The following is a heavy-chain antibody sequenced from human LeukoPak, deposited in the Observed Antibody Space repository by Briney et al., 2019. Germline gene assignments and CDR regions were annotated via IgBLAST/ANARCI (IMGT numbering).Heavy chain of an antibody. V-gene: IGHV4-34*01. CDR1: GGSFSGYY. CDR2: INHSGST. CDR3: ARVGIAVAGTAGEVGRSYYMDV. J-gene: IGHJ6*03. D-gene: IGHD6-19*01. Sequence: PSETLSLTCAVYGGSFSGYYWSWIRQPPGKGLEWIGEINHSGSTNYNPSLKSRVTISVDTSKNQFSLKLSSVTAADTAVYYCARVGIAVAGTAGEVGRSYYMDVWGKGTTVTVSS.